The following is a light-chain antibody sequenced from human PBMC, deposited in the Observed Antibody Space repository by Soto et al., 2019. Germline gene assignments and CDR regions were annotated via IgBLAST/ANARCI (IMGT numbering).Light chain of an antibody. CDR1: SSNIGGNS. V-gene: IGLV1-51*01. CDR3: GSWDSSLSAYV. J-gene: IGLJ1*01. CDR2: DDN. Sequence: QSALTQPPSVSAAPGQKVTISCSGSSSNIGGNSVSWYQQLPETAPKLLIYDDNKRPSGIPDRFSGSKSGTSATLGITGFQTGDEADYYCGSWDSSLSAYVFGTGTKGTVL.